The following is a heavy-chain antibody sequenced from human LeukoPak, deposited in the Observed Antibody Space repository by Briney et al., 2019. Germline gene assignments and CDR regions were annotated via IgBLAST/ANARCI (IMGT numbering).Heavy chain of an antibody. CDR3: ARDMTGNYYDA. Sequence: GGSLRLSCAASGFPFSSYAMHWVRQAPGKGQEYVSAINSNGRSTFYANSVKGRFTISRDNSKNTLYLQMGSLRAEDLAVYYCARDMTGNYYDAWGQGTLVTVSS. CDR2: INSNGRST. D-gene: IGHD3-22*01. V-gene: IGHV3-64*01. J-gene: IGHJ4*02. CDR1: GFPFSSYA.